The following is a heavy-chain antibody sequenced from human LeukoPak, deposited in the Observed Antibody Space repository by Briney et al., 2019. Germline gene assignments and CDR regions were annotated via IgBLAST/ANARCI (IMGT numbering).Heavy chain of an antibody. CDR3: ARRQRFSPLVYAMDV. Sequence: KSSETLSLTCAVYGGSFSGYYWSWIRQPPGKGLEWIGEINHSGSTYYDPSLKSRVSISVDTSRNEVSLHLSSVTAADTAVYFCARRQRFSPLVYAMDVWGPGTTVNVSS. V-gene: IGHV4-34*01. CDR1: GGSFSGYY. D-gene: IGHD3-3*01. CDR2: INHSGST. J-gene: IGHJ6*02.